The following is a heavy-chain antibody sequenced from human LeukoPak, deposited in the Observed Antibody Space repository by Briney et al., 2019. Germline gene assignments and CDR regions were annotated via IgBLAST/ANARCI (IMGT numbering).Heavy chain of an antibody. J-gene: IGHJ5*02. CDR3: ARGVGGFSSSWWGGLNWFDP. V-gene: IGHV1-18*01. CDR1: GYTFTSYG. CDR2: ISAYNGNT. D-gene: IGHD6-13*01. Sequence: VKVSCKASGYTFTSYGISWVRQAPGQGLEWMGWISAYNGNTNYAQKLQGRVTMTTDTSTSTAYMELRSLRSDDTAVYYCARGVGGFSSSWWGGLNWFDPWGQGTLVTVSS.